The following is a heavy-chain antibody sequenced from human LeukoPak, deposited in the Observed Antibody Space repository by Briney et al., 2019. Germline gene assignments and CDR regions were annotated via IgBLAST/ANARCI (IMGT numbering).Heavy chain of an antibody. CDR2: ISSGATTT. D-gene: IGHD3-16*02. V-gene: IGHV3-48*01. CDR3: AKDGRLRLGELSLFDY. Sequence: GGSLRLSCAASGFTLTSDSMNWVRQAPGKGLEWISYISSGATTTYYADSVKGRFTISRDNSKNTLYLQMNSLRAEDTAVYYCAKDGRLRLGELSLFDYWGQGTLVTVSS. CDR1: GFTLTSDS. J-gene: IGHJ4*02.